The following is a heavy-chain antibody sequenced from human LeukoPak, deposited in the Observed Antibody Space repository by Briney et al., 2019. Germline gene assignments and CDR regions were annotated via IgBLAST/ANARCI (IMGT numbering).Heavy chain of an antibody. CDR2: ISGYNGNT. CDR1: GYTFTSYG. D-gene: IGHD2-15*01. V-gene: IGHV1-18*01. CDR3: ARDTGSEVVGATLNY. J-gene: IGHJ4*02. Sequence: ASVKVSCKASGYTFTSYGISWVRQAPGQGLEWMGWISGYNGNTNYAQKLQGRVTMTTDTSTSTAYMELRSLRSDDTALYYCARDTGSEVVGATLNYWGQGTPVTVSP.